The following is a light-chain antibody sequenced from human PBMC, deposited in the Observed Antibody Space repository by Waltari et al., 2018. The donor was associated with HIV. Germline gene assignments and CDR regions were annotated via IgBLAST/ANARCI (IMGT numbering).Light chain of an antibody. CDR1: QTLLHSEGHYY. J-gene: IGKJ1*01. CDR3: MQALETPRT. Sequence: EIVMTQSPLSLSVTPGEPASFSCTSNQTLLHSEGHYYLDGCLQKPGQSPHLLIYLVSNRASGVPDRFSGSGSGTDFTLKISRGEAEDVGVYYCMQALETPRTFGQGTKVEIK. CDR2: LVS. V-gene: IGKV2-28*01.